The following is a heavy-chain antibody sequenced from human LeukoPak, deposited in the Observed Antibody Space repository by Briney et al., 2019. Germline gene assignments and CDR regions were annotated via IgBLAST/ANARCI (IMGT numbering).Heavy chain of an antibody. CDR2: ISGSGGST. CDR3: ARVVRANYDY. J-gene: IGHJ4*02. Sequence: GGSLRLSCAASGFPLSSYAMSWVRQGPGKGLEWVSAISGSGGSTYYADSVKGRFTISRDNSKNTLYLQMNSLRAEDTAVYYCARVVRANYDYWGQGTLVTVSS. CDR1: GFPLSSYA. D-gene: IGHD3-10*01. V-gene: IGHV3-23*01.